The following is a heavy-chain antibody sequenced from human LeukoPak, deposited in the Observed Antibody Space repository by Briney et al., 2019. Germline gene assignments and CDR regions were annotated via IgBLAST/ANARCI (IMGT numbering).Heavy chain of an antibody. D-gene: IGHD4-11*01. CDR3: AKGQTTVTTIDY. CDR1: GFTFSSYV. Sequence: GGSLRLSCAASGFTFSSYVMGWVRQAPGKGLEWVSSISFSGGSTYYADSVKGRFTISRDNLKNTLYLQMNSLRAEDTALYYCAKGQTTVTTIDYWGQGTLVTVSS. CDR2: ISFSGGST. J-gene: IGHJ4*02. V-gene: IGHV3-23*01.